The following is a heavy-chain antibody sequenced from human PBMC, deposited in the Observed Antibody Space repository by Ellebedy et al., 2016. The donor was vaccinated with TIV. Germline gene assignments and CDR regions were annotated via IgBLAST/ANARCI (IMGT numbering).Heavy chain of an antibody. Sequence: MPSETLSLTCTVSGDSIGSGDYYWSWIRQPPGKGLEWIGNIYYSGSTYYNPSLKSRVAISIDTSMNRFSLRLSSVTAADTAVYYCARDMPPYYYNSTNIFDYWGQGTPVTVSS. D-gene: IGHD3-22*01. CDR3: ARDMPPYYYNSTNIFDY. J-gene: IGHJ4*02. V-gene: IGHV4-30-4*01. CDR2: IYYSGST. CDR1: GDSIGSGDYY.